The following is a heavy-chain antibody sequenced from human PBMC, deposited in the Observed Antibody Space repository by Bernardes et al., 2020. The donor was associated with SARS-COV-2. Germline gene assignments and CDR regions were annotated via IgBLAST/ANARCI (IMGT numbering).Heavy chain of an antibody. J-gene: IGHJ4*02. D-gene: IGHD6-19*01. CDR3: ARLLSLGSGWYYFDY. V-gene: IGHV4-4*07. CDR1: GGSISSYY. Sequence: ETLSLTCTVSGGSISSYYWSWIRQPAGKGLEWIGRIYTSRSTNYNPTLKSRVTMSVDTSKNQFSLKLSSVTAADTAVYYCARLLSLGSGWYYFDYWGQGTLVTVSS. CDR2: IYTSRST.